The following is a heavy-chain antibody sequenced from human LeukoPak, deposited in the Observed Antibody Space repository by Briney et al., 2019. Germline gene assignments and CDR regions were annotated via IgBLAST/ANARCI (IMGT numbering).Heavy chain of an antibody. V-gene: IGHV3-11*01. Sequence: NPGGSLRLSCAASGFTFSDYYMSWIRQAPGKGLEWVSYISSSGSTIYYADSVKGRFTISRDNAKNSLYLQMNRLRAEDTAVYYCARIPGLAHLFDYWGQGTLVTVSS. J-gene: IGHJ4*02. D-gene: IGHD2-21*01. CDR2: ISSSGSTI. CDR3: ARIPGLAHLFDY. CDR1: GFTFSDYY.